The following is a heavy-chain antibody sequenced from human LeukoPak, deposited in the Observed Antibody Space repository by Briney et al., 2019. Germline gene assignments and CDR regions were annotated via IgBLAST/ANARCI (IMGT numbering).Heavy chain of an antibody. Sequence: ASVKVSCKASGYTFTGYYMHWVRQAPGQGLEWMGIINPSGGSTSYAQKFQGRVTMTRDMSTSTVYMELSSLRSEDTAVYYCARTIVGANSIDYWGQGTLVTVSS. D-gene: IGHD1-26*01. J-gene: IGHJ4*02. V-gene: IGHV1-46*01. CDR1: GYTFTGYY. CDR3: ARTIVGANSIDY. CDR2: INPSGGST.